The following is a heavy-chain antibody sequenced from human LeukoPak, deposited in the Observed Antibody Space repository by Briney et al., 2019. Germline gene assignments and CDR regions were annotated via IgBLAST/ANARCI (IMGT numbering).Heavy chain of an antibody. CDR1: GGSISSSSYY. V-gene: IGHV4-39*01. Sequence: SETLSLTCTVSGGSISSSSYYWGWIRQPPGKGLEWIGSIYCSGSTYYNPSLKSRVTISVDTSKNQFSLKLSSVTAADTAVYYCARRLQVAGDNWFDPWGQGTLVTVSS. D-gene: IGHD6-19*01. CDR2: IYCSGST. J-gene: IGHJ5*02. CDR3: ARRLQVAGDNWFDP.